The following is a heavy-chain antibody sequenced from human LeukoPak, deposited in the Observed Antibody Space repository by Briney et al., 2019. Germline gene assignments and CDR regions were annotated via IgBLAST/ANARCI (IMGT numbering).Heavy chain of an antibody. D-gene: IGHD1-26*01. CDR1: GFTSSSYG. CDR2: ISYDGNNK. J-gene: IGHJ6*03. CDR3: AKGYSGSYYRDSYYYYYMDV. Sequence: GGSRRLSCAASGFTSSSYGLHWVRQAPGKGLEWVSVISYDGNNKYYADSVKGRFTISRDNSKNTLYLQMNSLRADDTAAYYCAKGYSGSYYRDSYYYYYMDVWGKGTTVTVSS. V-gene: IGHV3-30*18.